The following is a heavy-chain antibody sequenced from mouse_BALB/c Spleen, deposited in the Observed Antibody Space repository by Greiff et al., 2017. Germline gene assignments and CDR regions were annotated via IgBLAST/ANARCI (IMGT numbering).Heavy chain of an antibody. J-gene: IGHJ4*01. CDR2: IYPGDGDT. D-gene: IGHD2-1*01. Sequence: QVQLQQSGAELVRPGSSVKISCKASGYAFSSYWMNWVKQRPGQGLEWIGQIYPGDGDTNYNGKFKGKATLTADKSSSTAYMQLSSLTSEDSAVYFCARGWCYYGNYALYAMDYWGQGTSVTVSS. CDR3: ARGWCYYGNYALYAMDY. CDR1: GYAFSSYW. V-gene: IGHV1-80*01.